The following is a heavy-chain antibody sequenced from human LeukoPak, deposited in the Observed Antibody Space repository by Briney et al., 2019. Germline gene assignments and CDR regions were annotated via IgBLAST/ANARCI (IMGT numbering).Heavy chain of an antibody. CDR1: GGSISSYY. CDR2: IYYSGST. V-gene: IGHV4-59*01. J-gene: IGHJ4*02. Sequence: SETLSLTCTVSGGSISSYYWSWIRQPPGKGLEWIGYIYYSGSTNYNPSLKSRVTISVDTSKNQFSLKLSSVTAADTAVHYCARVITMVRGGGYYFDYWGQGTLVTVSS. CDR3: ARVITMVRGGGYYFDY. D-gene: IGHD3-10*01.